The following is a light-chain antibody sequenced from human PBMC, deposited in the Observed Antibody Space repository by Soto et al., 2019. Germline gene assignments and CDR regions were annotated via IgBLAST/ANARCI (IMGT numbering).Light chain of an antibody. CDR2: TAS. V-gene: IGKV1-39*01. CDR3: QQTYSSPPGA. Sequence: DIQINQSPSYLSASVGDRVTISFRASQSIRNYLNWYQQKPVKAPKVXXYTASSLQSGAPSRFSGSGSGTDLTLSIGRLQTEDFANYYCQQTYSSPPGAFGQGTKVDIK. J-gene: IGKJ1*01. CDR1: QSIRNY.